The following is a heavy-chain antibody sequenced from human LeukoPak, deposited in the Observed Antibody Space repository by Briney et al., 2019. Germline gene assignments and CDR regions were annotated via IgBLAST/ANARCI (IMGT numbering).Heavy chain of an antibody. V-gene: IGHV4-31*03. CDR1: GGSISSGGYY. Sequence: PSQTLSLTCTVSGGSISSGGYYWSWIRQHPGKGLEWIGYIYYSGSTYYDPSLKSRVTISVDTSKNQFSLKLSSVTAADTAVYYCARVEMATIHAFDIWGQGTMVTVSS. CDR2: IYYSGST. J-gene: IGHJ3*02. D-gene: IGHD5-24*01. CDR3: ARVEMATIHAFDI.